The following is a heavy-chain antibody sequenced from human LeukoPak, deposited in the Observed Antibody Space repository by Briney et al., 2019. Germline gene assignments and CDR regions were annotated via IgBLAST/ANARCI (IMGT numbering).Heavy chain of an antibody. V-gene: IGHV4-38-2*01. D-gene: IGHD2-2*01. CDR3: ARLKISKYCSSTSCPGGRFDP. CDR2: INHSGST. CDR1: GYSISSGYY. J-gene: IGHJ5*02. Sequence: SETLSLTCAVSGYSISSGYYWGWIRQPPGKGLEWFGSINHSGSTYYNASLKSRFTISVDTAKNQFSLKLSSVTAADTAVYYCARLKISKYCSSTSCPGGRFDPWGQGTLVTVSS.